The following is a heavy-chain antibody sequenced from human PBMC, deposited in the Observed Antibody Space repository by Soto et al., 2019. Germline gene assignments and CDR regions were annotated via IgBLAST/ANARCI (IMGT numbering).Heavy chain of an antibody. Sequence: QVQLVQSGAEVKKPGASVKVSCKASGYTFTGYYMHWVRQAPGQGLEWMGWINPNSGGTNYTQKFQGRVTMTSDTSISTSYMELSRLRSDDTAVYYWARDRDGYKYYFDYWGQGTLVTVSS. CDR1: GYTFTGYY. J-gene: IGHJ4*02. D-gene: IGHD5-12*01. V-gene: IGHV1-2*02. CDR2: INPNSGGT. CDR3: ARDRDGYKYYFDY.